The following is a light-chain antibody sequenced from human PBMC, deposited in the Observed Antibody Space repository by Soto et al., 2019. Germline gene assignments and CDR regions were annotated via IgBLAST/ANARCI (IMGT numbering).Light chain of an antibody. V-gene: IGKV3-20*01. J-gene: IGKJ1*01. CDR1: QSVSSSS. CDR3: QQYGSSPRT. Sequence: EIVVTQSPGTLSLSPGERATLSYRARQSVSSSSLAWYQQKPGQAPRLLIYGASSRATGIPDRFNGSGSGTDFTVTISMLEPEDFAVYYCQQYGSSPRTFGQGTKVEIK. CDR2: GAS.